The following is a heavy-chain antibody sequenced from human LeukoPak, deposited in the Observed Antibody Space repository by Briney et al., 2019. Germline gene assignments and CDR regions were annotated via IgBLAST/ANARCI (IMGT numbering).Heavy chain of an antibody. Sequence: PSETLSLTCAVYGGSFSGYYWSWIRQPPGKGLEWIGELNHGGSTKYNPSLNSRVTISVDTSKNQFSLRLSSVTAAETAVYYCVKGEKKNFHDGAYWGQGTLVSVAS. CDR1: GGSFSGYY. D-gene: IGHD1-1*01. V-gene: IGHV4-34*01. CDR2: LNHGGST. CDR3: VKGEKKNFHDGAY. J-gene: IGHJ4*02.